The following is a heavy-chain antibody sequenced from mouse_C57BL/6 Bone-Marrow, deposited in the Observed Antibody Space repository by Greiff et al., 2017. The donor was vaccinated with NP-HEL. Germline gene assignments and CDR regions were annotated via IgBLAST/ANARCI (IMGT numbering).Heavy chain of an antibody. CDR1: GYTFTDYN. J-gene: IGHJ1*03. V-gene: IGHV1-22*01. D-gene: IGHD1-1*01. Sequence: VQLQQSGPELVKPGASVKMSCKASGYTFTDYNMHWVKQSHGKSLEWIGYINPNNGGTSYNQKFKGKATLTVNKSSSTAYMELRSLTSEDSAVYYCASKIFYYYGSSYRYFDVWGTGTTVTVSS. CDR3: ASKIFYYYGSSYRYFDV. CDR2: INPNNGGT.